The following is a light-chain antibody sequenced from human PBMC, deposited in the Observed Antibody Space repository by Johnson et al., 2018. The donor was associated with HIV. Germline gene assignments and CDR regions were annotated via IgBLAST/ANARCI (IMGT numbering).Light chain of an antibody. CDR2: ANN. CDR3: GTWDSSLSAGPYV. J-gene: IGLJ1*01. Sequence: QSILTQPPSVSAAPGQKVTISCSGSSSNIGNNFVSWYQQLPGTAPKLLIYANNKRPSGIPDRFSGSKSGTSATLGITGLQTGDEADYYCGTWDSSLSAGPYVFGTGTKVTVL. V-gene: IGLV1-51*02. CDR1: SSNIGNNF.